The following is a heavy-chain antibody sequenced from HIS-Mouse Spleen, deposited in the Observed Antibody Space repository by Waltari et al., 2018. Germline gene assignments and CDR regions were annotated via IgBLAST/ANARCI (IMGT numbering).Heavy chain of an antibody. V-gene: IGHV3-73*01. CDR3: TGGSWSGYYFDY. Sequence: EVQLVESGGGLVQPGGSLKLSCAASGFTFSGPAMHWFRQGSGKGLEWVGRIRSKANSYATAYAASVKGRFTISRDDSKNTAYLQMNSLKTEDTAVYYCTGGSWSGYYFDYWGQGTLVTVSS. D-gene: IGHD3-3*01. J-gene: IGHJ4*02. CDR2: IRSKANSYAT. CDR1: GFTFSGPA.